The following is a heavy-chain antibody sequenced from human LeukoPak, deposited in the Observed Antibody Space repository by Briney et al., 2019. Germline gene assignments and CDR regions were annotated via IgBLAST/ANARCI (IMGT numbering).Heavy chain of an antibody. CDR2: IYYSGST. D-gene: IGHD3-22*01. CDR3: ARGPYSYDSSGAFDI. Sequence: PSETLSLTCVVYDVSFSGRSWSWIRQPPGKGLEWIGSIYYSGSTYYNPSLKSRVTISVDTSKNQFSLKLSSVTAADTAVYFCARGPYSYDSSGAFDIWGQGTMVTVSS. CDR1: DVSFSGRS. V-gene: IGHV4-34*01. J-gene: IGHJ3*02.